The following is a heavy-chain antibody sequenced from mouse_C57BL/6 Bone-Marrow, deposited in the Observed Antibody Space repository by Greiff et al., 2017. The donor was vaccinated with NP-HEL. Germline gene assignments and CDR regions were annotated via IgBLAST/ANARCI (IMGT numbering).Heavy chain of an antibody. CDR3: ARVPPAMDY. D-gene: IGHD6-1*01. Sequence: QVQLKQSGAELARPGASVKMSCKASGYTFTSYTMHWVKQRPGQGLEWIGYINPSSGYTKYNQKFKDKATLTADKSSSTAYMQLSSLTSEDSAVDYCARVPPAMDYWGQGTSVTVSS. V-gene: IGHV1-4*01. CDR2: INPSSGYT. J-gene: IGHJ4*01. CDR1: GYTFTSYT.